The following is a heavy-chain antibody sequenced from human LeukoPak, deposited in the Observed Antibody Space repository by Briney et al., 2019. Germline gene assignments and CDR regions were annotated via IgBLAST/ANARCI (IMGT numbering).Heavy chain of an antibody. V-gene: IGHV4-59*01. CDR1: GGSIRSYY. J-gene: IGHJ4*02. Sequence: SETLSLTCTVSGGSIRSYYWTWVRQPPGKGLEWIGYIHHSGRTTYNPSLKTRVTMSVDTSKNQFSLKLSSVTAADTAVYYCARGANNWNYVDYWGQGTLVTVSS. CDR3: ARGANNWNYVDY. D-gene: IGHD1-20*01. CDR2: IHHSGRT.